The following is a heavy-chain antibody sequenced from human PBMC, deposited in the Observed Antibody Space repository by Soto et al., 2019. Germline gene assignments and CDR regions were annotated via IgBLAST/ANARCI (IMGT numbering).Heavy chain of an antibody. CDR2: IDPSDSYT. CDR3: ARHFGDHTYYGMDV. Sequence: RESLKISCKGSGYSFTSYWISLVRQMPGKGLEWMGRIDPSDSYTNYSPSFQGHVTISADKSISTAYLQWSSLKASDTAMYYCARHFGDHTYYGMDVWGQGTTVTVSS. D-gene: IGHD3-10*01. CDR1: GYSFTSYW. V-gene: IGHV5-10-1*01. J-gene: IGHJ6*02.